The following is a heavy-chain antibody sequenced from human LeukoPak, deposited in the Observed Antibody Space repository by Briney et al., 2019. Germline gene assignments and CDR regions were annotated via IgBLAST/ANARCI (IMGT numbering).Heavy chain of an antibody. V-gene: IGHV1-18*01. J-gene: IGHJ4*02. D-gene: IGHD6-13*01. Sequence: APVKVSCKASGYTFTSYGISSVRQAPGQRLEWMGWISAYNGNTNYAQKLQGRVTMTTDTSTSTAYMALRSLRSDDTAVYYCARGWVAAAGREFDYWGQGTLVTVSS. CDR1: GYTFTSYG. CDR3: ARGWVAAAGREFDY. CDR2: ISAYNGNT.